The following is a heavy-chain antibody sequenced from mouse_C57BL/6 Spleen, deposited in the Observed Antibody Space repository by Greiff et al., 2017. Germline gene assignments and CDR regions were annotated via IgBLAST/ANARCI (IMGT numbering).Heavy chain of an antibody. J-gene: IGHJ3*01. CDR3: ARGYDCYYVRFAY. CDR2: IDPSDSYT. V-gene: IGHV1-50*01. Sequence: VQLQHPGAELVKPGASVKLSCKASGYTFTSYWMQWVKQRPGQGLEWIGEIDPSDSYTNYNQKLKGKDTLTVDTSSSTAYMQRSSLTSEDSAVYYCARGYDCYYVRFAYWGQGTLVTVSA. D-gene: IGHD2-3*01. CDR1: GYTFTSYW.